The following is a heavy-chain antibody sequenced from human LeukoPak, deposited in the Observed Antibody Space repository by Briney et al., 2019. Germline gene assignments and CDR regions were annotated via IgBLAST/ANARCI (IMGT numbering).Heavy chain of an antibody. Sequence: SETLSLTCTVSGGTISSYYWSWIRQPPGKGLEWIGYIYYSGSTNYNPSLKSRVTISVDTSKNQFSLKLRSVTAADTAVYYCAREGDYGDWYYFDHWGQGTLVTVSS. CDR1: GGTISSYY. D-gene: IGHD4-17*01. CDR2: IYYSGST. J-gene: IGHJ4*02. CDR3: AREGDYGDWYYFDH. V-gene: IGHV4-59*01.